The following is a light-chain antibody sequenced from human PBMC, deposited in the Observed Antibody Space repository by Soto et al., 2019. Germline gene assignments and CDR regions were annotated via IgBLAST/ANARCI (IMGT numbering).Light chain of an antibody. CDR1: PSLLHSNGYNY. CDR2: LGS. CDR3: MQALQTPRT. Sequence: DIVMTQSPLSLPVTPGGAASISCSCSPSLLHSNGYNYLDWYLQKPGQSPQLMIYLGSNRSSGVPDRFSGSGSGTDFTLKISRVEAEDVGVYYCMQALQTPRTLGQGTKVDIK. V-gene: IGKV2-28*01. J-gene: IGKJ1*01.